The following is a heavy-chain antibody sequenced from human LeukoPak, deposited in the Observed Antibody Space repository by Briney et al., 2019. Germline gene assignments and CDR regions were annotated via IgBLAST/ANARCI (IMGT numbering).Heavy chain of an antibody. J-gene: IGHJ3*01. Sequence: PGRSLRLSCAASGFNFGRYGMHWVRQAPGKGLEWVAVISDEGSNVDSAASVKGRFTISRDNSKNTLYMQMNTLTTEDTAVYYCAKEAGRRGNYYTGAYSGWGQGTMVIV. CDR2: ISDEGSNV. V-gene: IGHV3-30*18. CDR1: GFNFGRYG. CDR3: AKEAGRRGNYYTGAYSG. D-gene: IGHD1-26*01.